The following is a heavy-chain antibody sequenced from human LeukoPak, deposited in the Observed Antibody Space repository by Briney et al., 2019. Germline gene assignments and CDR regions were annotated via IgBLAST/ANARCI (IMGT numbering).Heavy chain of an antibody. D-gene: IGHD3-22*01. CDR2: IKKDGSGK. V-gene: IGHV3-7*04. CDR3: ARARSGYYYDY. J-gene: IGHJ4*02. Sequence: PGGSLRLSCAASGFTVSSNYMGWVRQAPGKGLEWVANIKKDGSGKYYLDSMKGRFTISKDNAKNSLYLQINALRADDTAVYYCARARSGYYYDYWGQGTLVTVSS. CDR1: GFTVSSNY.